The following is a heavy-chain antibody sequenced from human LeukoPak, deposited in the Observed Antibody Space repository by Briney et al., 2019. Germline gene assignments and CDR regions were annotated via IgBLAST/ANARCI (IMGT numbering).Heavy chain of an antibody. J-gene: IGHJ3*02. CDR3: VGEGGVSSSCFDAFDI. Sequence: GRSLRLSCAASGFTFSTYVMHWVRQAPGKGPEWVAVVAHDGRYRYYADSVKGRFTISRDNSKNTLYLQMNSLRAEDTALYHLVGEGGVSSSCFDAFDIWGQGTMVAASS. CDR2: VAHDGRYR. D-gene: IGHD6-19*01. CDR1: GFTFSTYV. V-gene: IGHV3-30*04.